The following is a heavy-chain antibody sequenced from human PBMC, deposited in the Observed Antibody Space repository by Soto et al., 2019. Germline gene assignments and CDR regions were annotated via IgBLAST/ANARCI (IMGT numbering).Heavy chain of an antibody. V-gene: IGHV3-21*01. D-gene: IGHD1-20*01. J-gene: IGHJ4*02. CDR3: ATVHNTSRSFDY. CDR1: GFTFSTYS. CDR2: ITSSSTKK. Sequence: PGGSLRLSCAGSGFTFSTYSINWVRQAPGKGLEWASSITSSSTKKYYTDSVKGRFTISRDNANNSVSLQMNSLRAEDTAVYYCATVHNTSRSFDYWGQGTPVTVSS.